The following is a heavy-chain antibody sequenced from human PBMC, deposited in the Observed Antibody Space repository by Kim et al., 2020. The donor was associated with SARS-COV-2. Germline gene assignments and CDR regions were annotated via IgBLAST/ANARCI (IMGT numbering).Heavy chain of an antibody. D-gene: IGHD4-4*01. J-gene: IGHJ6*02. CDR3: ARESVHQLGYSNYYYYGMDV. Sequence: SVKVSCKASGGTFSSYAISWVRQAPGQGLEWMGGIIPIFGTANYAQKFQGRVTITADESTSTAYMELSSLRSEDTAVYYCARESVHQLGYSNYYYYGMDVWGQGTTVTVSS. V-gene: IGHV1-69*13. CDR2: IIPIFGTA. CDR1: GGTFSSYA.